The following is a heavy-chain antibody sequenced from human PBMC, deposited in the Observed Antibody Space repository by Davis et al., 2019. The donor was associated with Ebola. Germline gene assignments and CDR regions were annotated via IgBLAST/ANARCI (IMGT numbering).Heavy chain of an antibody. CDR2: IYYSGST. V-gene: IGHV4-59*12. CDR3: ARGDYGGSQFDY. D-gene: IGHD4-17*01. J-gene: IGHJ4*02. CDR1: GGSIISYY. Sequence: MPSETLSLTCTVSGGSIISYYWSWIRQPPGKGLEWIGYIYYSGSTIYNPSLKSRVTISVDTSKNQFSLKLSSVTAADTAVYYCARGDYGGSQFDYWGQGTLVTVSS.